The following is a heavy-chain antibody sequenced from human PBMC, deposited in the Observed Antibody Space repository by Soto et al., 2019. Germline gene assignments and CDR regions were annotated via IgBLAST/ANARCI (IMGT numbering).Heavy chain of an antibody. V-gene: IGHV1-3*01. CDR1: GYTFTSYA. CDR3: ARGPGSGSYYYYYYYGMDV. Sequence: VASVKVSCKASGYTFTSYAMHWARQAPGQRLEWMGWINAGNGNTKYSQKFQGRVTITRDTSASTAYMELSSLRSEDTAVYYCARGPGSGSYYYYYYYGMDVWGQGTKVTVSS. CDR2: INAGNGNT. D-gene: IGHD1-26*01. J-gene: IGHJ6*02.